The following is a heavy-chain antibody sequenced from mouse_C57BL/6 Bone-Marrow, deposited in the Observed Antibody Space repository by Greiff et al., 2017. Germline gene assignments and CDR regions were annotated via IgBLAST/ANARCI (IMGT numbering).Heavy chain of an antibody. CDR3: AKERVYSGSGYAFHC. Sequence: VQLQQSGPELVKPGASVKISCKASGYSFTSYYIHWVKQRPGQGLEWIGWIYPGSGNTKYNEKFKGKATLTADTSSSTAYMQLSSLTSEDSAVYYCAKERVYSGSGYAFHCWGQGTALTVSS. CDR1: GYSFTSYY. D-gene: IGHD1-1*01. V-gene: IGHV1-66*01. CDR2: IYPGSGNT. J-gene: IGHJ2*01.